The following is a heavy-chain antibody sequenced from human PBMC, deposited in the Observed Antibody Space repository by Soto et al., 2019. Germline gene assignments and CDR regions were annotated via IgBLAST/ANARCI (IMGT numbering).Heavy chain of an antibody. V-gene: IGHV3-30*18. CDR2: ISYDGSNK. CDR1: GSTFSSYG. J-gene: IGHJ4*02. D-gene: IGHD1-26*01. CDR3: AKDRGQWEMWPYYFDY. Sequence: GGSLRPSCAASGSTFSSYGMHWVRQAPGKGLEWVAVISYDGSNKYYADSVKGRFTISRDNSKNTLYLQMNSLRAEDTAVYYCAKDRGQWEMWPYYFDYWGQGTLVTVSS.